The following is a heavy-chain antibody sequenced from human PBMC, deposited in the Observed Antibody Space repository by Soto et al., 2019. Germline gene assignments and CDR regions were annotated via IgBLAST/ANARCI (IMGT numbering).Heavy chain of an antibody. V-gene: IGHV3-11*01. CDR2: ISSSGSTI. CDR1: GFTFSDYY. D-gene: IGHD3-3*01. Sequence: GGSLRLSCAASGFTFSDYYMSWIRQAPGKGLEWVSYISSSGSTIYYADSVKGRFTISRDNAKNSLYLQMNSLRAEDTAVYYCARDFTPGDFWSGYPPYFDYWGQGTLVTVSS. CDR3: ARDFTPGDFWSGYPPYFDY. J-gene: IGHJ4*02.